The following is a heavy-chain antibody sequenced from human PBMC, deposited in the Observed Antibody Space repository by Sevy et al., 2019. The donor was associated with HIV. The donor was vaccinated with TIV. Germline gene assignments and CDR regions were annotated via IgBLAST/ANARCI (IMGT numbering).Heavy chain of an antibody. Sequence: GGSLRLSCAASGFTFDDYAMHWVRQAPGKGLEWVSLISWDGGSTYYADSVKGRFTISRDNSKNSLYLQMNSLRAEDTALYYCAKGGYSYGKGYFDYWGQRTLVTVSS. J-gene: IGHJ4*02. CDR3: AKGGYSYGKGYFDY. V-gene: IGHV3-43D*03. D-gene: IGHD5-18*01. CDR1: GFTFDDYA. CDR2: ISWDGGST.